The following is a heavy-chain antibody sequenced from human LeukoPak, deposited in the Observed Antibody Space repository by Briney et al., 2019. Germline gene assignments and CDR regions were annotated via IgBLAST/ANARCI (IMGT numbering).Heavy chain of an antibody. V-gene: IGHV1-18*01. CDR3: ASCSYDSSGYSPYGAFDI. CDR2: ISAYNGNT. J-gene: IGHJ3*02. D-gene: IGHD3-22*01. CDR1: GYTFTSYG. Sequence: ASVKVSCKAPGYTFTSYGISWVRQAPGQGLEWMGWISAYNGNTDYAQKLQGRVTMTTDTSTSTAYMELRSLRSDDTAVYYCASCSYDSSGYSPYGAFDIWGQGTMVTVSS.